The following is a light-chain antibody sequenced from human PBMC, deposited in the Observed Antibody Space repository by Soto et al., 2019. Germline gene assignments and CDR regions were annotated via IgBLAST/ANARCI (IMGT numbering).Light chain of an antibody. V-gene: IGKV1-39*01. CDR1: QSISSD. J-gene: IGKJ1*01. Sequence: DIQMTQSPSSLSASVGDRVTITCRASQSISSDLNWYQQKPGKAPKLLIYAASSLQSGVPSRFSGSGSGTDFTLTISSLQPEYFATYYCQQSYSTPWTFGQGTKVEIK. CDR2: AAS. CDR3: QQSYSTPWT.